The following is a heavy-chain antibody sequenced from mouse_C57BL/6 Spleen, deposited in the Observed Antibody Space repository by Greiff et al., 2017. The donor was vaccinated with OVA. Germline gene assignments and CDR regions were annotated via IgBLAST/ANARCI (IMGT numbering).Heavy chain of an antibody. D-gene: IGHD2-4*01. CDR1: GYTFTSYG. Sequence: QVQLQQSGAELARPGASVKLSCKASGYTFTSYGISWVKQRTGQGLEWIGEIYPRSGNTYYNEKFKGKATLTADKSSSTAYMELRSLTSEDSAVYFCARGNYDYEGYYAMDYWGQGTSVTVSS. CDR3: ARGNYDYEGYYAMDY. CDR2: IYPRSGNT. V-gene: IGHV1-81*01. J-gene: IGHJ4*01.